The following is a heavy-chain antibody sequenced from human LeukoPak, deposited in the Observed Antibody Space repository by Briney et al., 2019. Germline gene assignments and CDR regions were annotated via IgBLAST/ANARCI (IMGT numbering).Heavy chain of an antibody. Sequence: GGSLRLSCAASGFTFSTYDMSWVRQAPGKGLEWVSAINGRGDTTYYADSVKGRFTISRDTSKSTVFLQMNSLRTEDTAVYYCAKDRVSPGFNLFDPWGQGTLVTVSS. V-gene: IGHV3-23*01. J-gene: IGHJ5*02. CDR1: GFTFSTYD. D-gene: IGHD5-24*01. CDR3: AKDRVSPGFNLFDP. CDR2: INGRGDTT.